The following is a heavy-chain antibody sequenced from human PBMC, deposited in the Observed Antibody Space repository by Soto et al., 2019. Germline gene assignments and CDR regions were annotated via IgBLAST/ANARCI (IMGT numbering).Heavy chain of an antibody. CDR1: GFTFSSYG. V-gene: IGHV3-30*18. J-gene: IGHJ4*02. CDR3: AKDDYYDSSGSRSFCSFDY. D-gene: IGHD3-22*01. CDR2: ISYDGSNK. Sequence: QVQLVESGGGVVQPGRSLRLSCAASGFTFSSYGMHWVRQAPGKGLEWVAVISYDGSNKYYADSVKGRFTISRDNSKNTLYLQMNSLRAEDTAVYYCAKDDYYDSSGSRSFCSFDYWGQGTLVTVSS.